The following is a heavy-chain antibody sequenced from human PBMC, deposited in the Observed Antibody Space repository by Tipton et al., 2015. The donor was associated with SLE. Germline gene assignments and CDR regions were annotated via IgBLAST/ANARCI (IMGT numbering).Heavy chain of an antibody. D-gene: IGHD6-13*01. J-gene: IGHJ3*02. CDR2: IYHSGST. Sequence: TLSLTCAVSGGSISSSNWWSWVRQPPGKGLEWIGEIYHSGSTNYNPSLKSRVTISVDTSKNQFSLKLSSVTAADTAVYYRARHYYSSSWEGAFDIWGQGTMVTVSS. CDR1: GGSISSSNW. CDR3: ARHYYSSSWEGAFDI. V-gene: IGHV4-4*02.